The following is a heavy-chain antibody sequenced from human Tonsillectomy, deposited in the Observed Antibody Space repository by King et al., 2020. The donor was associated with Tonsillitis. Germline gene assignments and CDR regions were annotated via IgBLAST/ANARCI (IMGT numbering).Heavy chain of an antibody. CDR3: ARTGATDAFDI. CDR2: IWHDGSNT. V-gene: IGHV3-33*01. D-gene: IGHD3-10*01. Sequence: VQLVESGGGVVQPGRSLRLSCAASGFTFSSYGMHWVRQTPGKGLEWVAVIWHDGSNTYHTDSVKGRFTISRDNSKNTLYLQMNSLRVEDTAVYYCARTGATDAFDIWGQGTMVTVSS. J-gene: IGHJ3*02. CDR1: GFTFSSYG.